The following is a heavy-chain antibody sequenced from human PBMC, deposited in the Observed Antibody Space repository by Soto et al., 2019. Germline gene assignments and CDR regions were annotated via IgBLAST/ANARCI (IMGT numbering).Heavy chain of an antibody. CDR1: GFTFSSYG. Sequence: GGSLRLSCAASGFTFSSYGMHWVRQAPGKGLEWVAVISYDGSNKYYADSVKGRFTISRDNSKNTLYLQMNSLRAEDTAVYYCARSQRGYYYDSSGYRYWYFDLWGRGTLVTVSS. V-gene: IGHV3-30*03. D-gene: IGHD3-22*01. CDR3: ARSQRGYYYDSSGYRYWYFDL. CDR2: ISYDGSNK. J-gene: IGHJ2*01.